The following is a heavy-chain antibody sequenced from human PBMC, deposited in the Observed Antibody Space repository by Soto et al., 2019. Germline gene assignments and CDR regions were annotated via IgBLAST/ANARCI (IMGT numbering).Heavy chain of an antibody. CDR2: IFSNDEK. CDR1: GFSLSNARMG. Sequence: QVTLKESGPVLVKPTETLTLTCTVSGFSLSNARMGVSWIRQPPGKALEWLAHIFSNDEKSYSTSLQSRLTISKDTSKSQVVLNMTNMDPVDTATYYCARIAAAYYYYYGMDVWGQGTTVTVSS. J-gene: IGHJ6*02. V-gene: IGHV2-26*01. CDR3: ARIAAAYYYYYGMDV. D-gene: IGHD6-13*01.